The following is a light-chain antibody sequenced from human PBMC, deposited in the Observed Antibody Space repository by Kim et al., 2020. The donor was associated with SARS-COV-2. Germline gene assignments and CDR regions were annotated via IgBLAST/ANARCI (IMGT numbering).Light chain of an antibody. Sequence: QSALTQPASVSGSPGQSITISCTGTSGDVGSYNLVSWYQQHPGKAPKLMIYEVSKRPSGVSNRFSGSKSGNTASLTISGLQAEDEADYYCCSYAGLGVVFGGGTQLTVL. J-gene: IGLJ2*01. CDR1: SGDVGSYNL. CDR2: EVS. CDR3: CSYAGLGVV. V-gene: IGLV2-23*02.